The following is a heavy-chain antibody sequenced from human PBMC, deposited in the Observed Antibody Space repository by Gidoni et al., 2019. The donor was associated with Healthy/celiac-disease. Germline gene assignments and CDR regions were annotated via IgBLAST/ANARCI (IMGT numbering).Heavy chain of an antibody. J-gene: IGHJ4*02. CDR2: ISGSGGST. CDR1: GFTFSSYA. Sequence: EVQMLESGGGLVQPGGSLSLSCAACGFTFSSYAMSWVRQAPGKGLEWVSAISGSGGSTYYADSVKGRFTISRDNSKNTLYLQMNSLRAEDTAVYYCAKGFYDSSGYYAYWGQGTLVTVSS. D-gene: IGHD3-22*01. V-gene: IGHV3-23*01. CDR3: AKGFYDSSGYYAY.